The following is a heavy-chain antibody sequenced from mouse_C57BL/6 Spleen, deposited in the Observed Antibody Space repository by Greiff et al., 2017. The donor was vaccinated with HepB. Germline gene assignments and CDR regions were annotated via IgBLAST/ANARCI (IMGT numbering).Heavy chain of an antibody. CDR1: GYTFTSYW. J-gene: IGHJ2*01. Sequence: QVQLQQPGAELVKPGASVKMSCKASGYTFTSYWITWVKQRPGQGLEWIGDIYPGSGSTNYNEKFKSKATLTVDTSSSTAYMQLSSLTSEDSAVYYCARWDYYGSRFDYWGQGTTLTVSS. CDR2: IYPGSGST. V-gene: IGHV1-55*01. CDR3: ARWDYYGSRFDY. D-gene: IGHD1-1*01.